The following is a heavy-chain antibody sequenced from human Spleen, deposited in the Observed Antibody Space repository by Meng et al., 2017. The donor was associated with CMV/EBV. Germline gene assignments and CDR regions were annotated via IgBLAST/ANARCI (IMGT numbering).Heavy chain of an antibody. D-gene: IGHD2-8*02. Sequence: ASVKVSCKASGYSFTAYYLHWVRQVPGQGLEWMAWINPNNGATEYAQKYQGRVTVTRDTSINTAFMELRALRSDDTAVYYCVRCVVCAYWGQGTLVTVSS. V-gene: IGHV1-2*02. J-gene: IGHJ4*01. CDR2: INPNNGAT. CDR3: VRCVVCAY. CDR1: GYSFTAYY.